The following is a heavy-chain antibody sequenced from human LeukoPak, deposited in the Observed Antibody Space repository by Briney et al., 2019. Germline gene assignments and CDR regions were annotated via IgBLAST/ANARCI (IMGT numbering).Heavy chain of an antibody. V-gene: IGHV3-30*14. CDR3: ARDPYSGSYGADYYYYMDV. CDR2: ISYDGSNK. J-gene: IGHJ6*03. CDR1: GFTFSSYA. D-gene: IGHD1-26*01. Sequence: PGRSLRLSCAASGFTFSSYAMHWVRQAPGKGLEWVAVISYDGSNKYYADSVKGRFTISRDNAKSSLYLQMNSLRAEDTAVYYCARDPYSGSYGADYYYYMDVWGKGTTVTISS.